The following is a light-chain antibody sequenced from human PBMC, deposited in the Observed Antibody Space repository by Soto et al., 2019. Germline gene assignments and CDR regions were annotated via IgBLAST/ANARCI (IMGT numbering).Light chain of an antibody. V-gene: IGLV2-8*01. J-gene: IGLJ1*01. CDR3: TSHAGTINFPYI. CDR2: EVN. CDR1: SSDVGAYNY. Sequence: QSVLTQPPSASGSPGQSVTISCNGTSSDVGAYNYVSWYQHHPGKAPKHMVYEVNKRPSGVPDRFSGSKSGNTASLTVSGLQAEDEADYYCTSHAGTINFPYIFGTGTKVTVL.